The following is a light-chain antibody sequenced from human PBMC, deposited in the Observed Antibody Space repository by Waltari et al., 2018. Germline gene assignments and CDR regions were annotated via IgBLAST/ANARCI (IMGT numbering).Light chain of an antibody. Sequence: IQMTQSPSSLSASVGERVTITCRASQSIRSYLNWYQQIPGKPPKLLIYVASNLQSGVPSRFSGSRSGTDFSLTISSLQPEDFATYYCQQSYITTYTFGQGTKLEIK. V-gene: IGKV1-39*01. CDR1: QSIRSY. J-gene: IGKJ2*01. CDR3: QQSYITTYT. CDR2: VAS.